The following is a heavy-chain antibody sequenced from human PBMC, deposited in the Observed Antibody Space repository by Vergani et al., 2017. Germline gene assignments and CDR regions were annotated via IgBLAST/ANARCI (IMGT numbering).Heavy chain of an antibody. V-gene: IGHV1-46*01. CDR2: INPSGGST. Sequence: QVQLVQSGAEVKKPGASVKVSCKASGYTFTSYYMHWVRQAPGQGLEWMGIINPSGGSTSYAEKFQGRVTITADTSTDTAYMELSSLRSEDTAVYYCATLPGVGSGSYTTSDYWGQGTLVTVSS. D-gene: IGHD1-26*01. CDR1: GYTFTSYY. J-gene: IGHJ4*02. CDR3: ATLPGVGSGSYTTSDY.